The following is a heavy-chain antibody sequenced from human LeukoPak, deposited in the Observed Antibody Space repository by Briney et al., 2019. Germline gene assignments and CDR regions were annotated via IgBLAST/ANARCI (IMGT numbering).Heavy chain of an antibody. V-gene: IGHV4-39*01. CDR1: GGSISSSGYY. CDR2: ISSGGST. Sequence: SETLSLTCTVSGGSISSSGYYWGWIRQPPGKGLEWIGSISSGGSTHYIPSLKSRVTISVDPSKNQFSLKLSSVTAADTAVYYCARRSYDGSGYYYVDYWGQGTLVTVSS. D-gene: IGHD3-22*01. CDR3: ARRSYDGSGYYYVDY. J-gene: IGHJ4*02.